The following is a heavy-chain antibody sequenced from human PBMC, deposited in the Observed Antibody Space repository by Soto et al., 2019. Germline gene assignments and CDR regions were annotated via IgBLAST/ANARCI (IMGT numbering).Heavy chain of an antibody. J-gene: IGHJ6*02. Sequence: PGGSLRLSCSASGFTFSSYVMHWVRQAPGKGLEYVSAISSNGGSTYYADSVKGRFTISRDNSKNTLYLQMSSLRAEDTAVYYCVKGEYMVRGVIRGMDVWGQGTTVTVSS. CDR1: GFTFSSYV. CDR3: VKGEYMVRGVIRGMDV. CDR2: ISSNGGST. D-gene: IGHD3-10*01. V-gene: IGHV3-64D*06.